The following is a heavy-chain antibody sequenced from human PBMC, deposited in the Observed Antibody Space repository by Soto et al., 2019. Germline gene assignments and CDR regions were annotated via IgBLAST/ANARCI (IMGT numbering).Heavy chain of an antibody. CDR1: GFTFSSGW. Sequence: PGGSLRLSCAASGFTFSSGWLHWVRQAPGKGLVRVSRINSDGSSTSYADSVKCRFTFSRDNAKNTLYRQMNSLRAEDTAVYYCARDASGWYFPSYYYYYGMAVWGQGTTVTVSS. CDR2: INSDGSST. D-gene: IGHD6-19*01. J-gene: IGHJ6*02. V-gene: IGHV3-74*01. CDR3: ARDASGWYFPSYYYYYGMAV.